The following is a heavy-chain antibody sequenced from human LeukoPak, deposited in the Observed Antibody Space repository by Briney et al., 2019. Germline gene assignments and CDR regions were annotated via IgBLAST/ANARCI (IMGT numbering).Heavy chain of an antibody. V-gene: IGHV3-48*01. CDR3: AKTPYSSGWHYYFNY. CDR2: ISSGSSSI. Sequence: PGGSLRLSCAGSGFTFSSYDMNWVRQAPGKGLEWVSYISSGSSSIDYADSVKGRFTVSRDNAKNSLYLQMNSLRAEDTAVYYCAKTPYSSGWHYYFNYCGQGSLITVSS. CDR1: GFTFSSYD. D-gene: IGHD6-19*01. J-gene: IGHJ4*02.